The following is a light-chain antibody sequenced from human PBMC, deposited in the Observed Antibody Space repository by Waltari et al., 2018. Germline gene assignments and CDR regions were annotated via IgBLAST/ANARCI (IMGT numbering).Light chain of an antibody. CDR2: CAS. J-gene: IGKJ4*01. V-gene: IGKV3-15*01. Sequence: ETVMTQSPATLSVSPGERATLSCRAGQSVSSNLAWYQQKPGQPPRILIYCASTRATGIPARFSGSGSGTEFTLTISSLQSEDFSVYYCQQYNDWPPLTFGGGTKVEIK. CDR3: QQYNDWPPLT. CDR1: QSVSSN.